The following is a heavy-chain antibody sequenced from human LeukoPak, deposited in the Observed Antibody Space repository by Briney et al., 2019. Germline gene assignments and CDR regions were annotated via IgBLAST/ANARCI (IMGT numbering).Heavy chain of an antibody. J-gene: IGHJ4*02. CDR1: EFTFSSYA. CDR3: AKDLGYLTPWDY. CDR2: ISGSGGST. V-gene: IGHV3-23*01. Sequence: PGGSLRLSCAASEFTFSSYAMSWVRQAPGKGLEWVSAISGSGGSTYYADSVKGRFTISRDNFKNTLYLQMNSLRAEDTAVYYCAKDLGYLTPWDYWGRGTLVTVSS. D-gene: IGHD3-16*01.